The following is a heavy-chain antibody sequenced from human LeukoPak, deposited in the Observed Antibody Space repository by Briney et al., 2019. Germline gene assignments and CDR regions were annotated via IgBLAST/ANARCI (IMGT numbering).Heavy chain of an antibody. J-gene: IGHJ5*02. CDR2: IYDRGST. CDR3: AKIEVGRFDP. D-gene: IGHD1-26*01. V-gene: IGHV4-59*11. Sequence: SETLSLTCTVTGVSISSHYWCWIRQTPGTGLEWIGDIYDRGSTTYNPSLKSRVSISVDTSRNQFSLNLRSVTAADTAVYYCAKIEVGRFDPWGQGTLVTVSS. CDR1: GVSISSHY.